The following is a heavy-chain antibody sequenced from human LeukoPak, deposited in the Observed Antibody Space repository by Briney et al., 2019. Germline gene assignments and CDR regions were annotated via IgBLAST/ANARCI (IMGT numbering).Heavy chain of an antibody. V-gene: IGHV1-18*04. Sequence: GASVKVSCKASGYTFTGYYMHWVRQAPGQGLEWMGWISAYNGNTNYAQKLQGRVTMTTDTSTSTAYMELRSLRSDDTAVYYCARDLAHYYYGSGSYIGGEARVDYWGQGTLVTVSS. CDR3: ARDLAHYYYGSGSYIGGEARVDY. CDR2: ISAYNGNT. CDR1: GYTFTGYY. J-gene: IGHJ4*02. D-gene: IGHD3-10*01.